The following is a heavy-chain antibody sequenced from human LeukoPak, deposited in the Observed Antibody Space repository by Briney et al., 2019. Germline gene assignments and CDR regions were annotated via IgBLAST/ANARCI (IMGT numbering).Heavy chain of an antibody. CDR2: IYYSGST. Sequence: SETLSLTCTVSGGSISSSSYYWGWIRQPPGKGLEWIGSIYYSGSTYYNPSLKSRVTISVDTSKNQFSLKLSSVTAADTAVYYCAREMYYGSGELGYFDYWGQGTLVTVSS. J-gene: IGHJ4*02. V-gene: IGHV4-39*07. CDR3: AREMYYGSGELGYFDY. CDR1: GGSISSSSYY. D-gene: IGHD3-10*01.